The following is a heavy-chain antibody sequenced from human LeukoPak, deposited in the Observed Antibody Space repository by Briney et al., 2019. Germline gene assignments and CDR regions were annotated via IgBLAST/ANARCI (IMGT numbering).Heavy chain of an antibody. J-gene: IGHJ4*02. CDR1: GFTFDDYD. CDR2: INWNGGST. D-gene: IGHD6-13*01. Sequence: PGGSLRLSCAASGFTFDDYDMSWVRQAPGKGLEWVSGINWNGGSTGYADSVEGRFTISRDNAKNSLYLQMNSLRAEDTALYYCARVDQQLSFSDYFDNWGQGTLVTVSS. CDR3: ARVDQQLSFSDYFDN. V-gene: IGHV3-20*04.